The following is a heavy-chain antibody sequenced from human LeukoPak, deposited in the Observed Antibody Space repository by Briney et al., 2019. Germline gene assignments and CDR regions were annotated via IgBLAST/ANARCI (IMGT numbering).Heavy chain of an antibody. CDR3: ARSGPAAGRPDAFDI. CDR2: IYYTGST. D-gene: IGHD2-2*01. Sequence: PSETLSLTCTVSGDSISSSSYHWGWIRQPPGKGLEWIGSIYYTGSTYYNPSLKSRVTISVDTSKNQFSLKLSSVTAADTAVYYCARSGPAAGRPDAFDIWGQGTRDTVSS. CDR1: GDSISSSSYH. J-gene: IGHJ3*02. V-gene: IGHV4-39*07.